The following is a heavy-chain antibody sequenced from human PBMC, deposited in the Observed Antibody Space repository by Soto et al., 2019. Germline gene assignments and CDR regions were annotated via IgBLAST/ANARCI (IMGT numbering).Heavy chain of an antibody. V-gene: IGHV3-30-3*01. D-gene: IGHD6-19*01. Sequence: GGSLRLSCAASGFTFSSYAMHWVRQAPGKGLEWVAVISYDGSNKYYADSVKGRFTISRDNSKNTLYLQMNSLRAEDTAVYYCASEMGYSSGWYGDYWGQGTLVTVSS. CDR3: ASEMGYSSGWYGDY. CDR2: ISYDGSNK. J-gene: IGHJ4*02. CDR1: GFTFSSYA.